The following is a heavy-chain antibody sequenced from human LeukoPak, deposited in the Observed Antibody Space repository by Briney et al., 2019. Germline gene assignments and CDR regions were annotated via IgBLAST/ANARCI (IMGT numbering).Heavy chain of an antibody. J-gene: IGHJ5*01. CDR3: VSGSFFGS. CDR1: GDSVSGNSAV. D-gene: IGHD3-10*01. Sequence: SQTLSLTCAISGDSVSGNSAVWSWLRQSPSRGLEWLGSTYYRSKWYNDYAVSVKSRITINADTSKNQFSLQFNSVTPEDTAVYYCVSGSFFGSWGQGTLVIVSS. CDR2: TYYRSKWYN. V-gene: IGHV6-1*01.